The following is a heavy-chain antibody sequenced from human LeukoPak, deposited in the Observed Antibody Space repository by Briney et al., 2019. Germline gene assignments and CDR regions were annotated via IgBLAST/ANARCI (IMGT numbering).Heavy chain of an antibody. Sequence: SETLSLTCAVSGGSISSGGYSWSWIRQPPGKGLEWIGYIYHSGSTYYNPSLKSRVTISVDRSKNQFSLKLSSVTAADTAVYYCARGPLPLWFGVLHGFDPWGQGTLVTVSS. V-gene: IGHV4-30-2*01. J-gene: IGHJ5*02. CDR1: GGSISSGGYS. D-gene: IGHD3-10*01. CDR3: ARGPLPLWFGVLHGFDP. CDR2: IYHSGST.